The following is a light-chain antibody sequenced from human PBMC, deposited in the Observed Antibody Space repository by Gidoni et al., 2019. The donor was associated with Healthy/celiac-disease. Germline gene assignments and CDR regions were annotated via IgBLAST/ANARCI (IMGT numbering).Light chain of an antibody. CDR2: EVS. J-gene: IGLJ2*01. CDR3: SSYTSSSTLDVV. Sequence: QSALTQPASVSGSPGQSITISYTGTSSDAGGYNYVSWYQQHTGKATKLMIYEVSNRPSGVSNRFSGSKSGNTASLTISGLQAEDEADYYCSSYTSSSTLDVVFGGGTKLTVL. V-gene: IGLV2-14*01. CDR1: SSDAGGYNY.